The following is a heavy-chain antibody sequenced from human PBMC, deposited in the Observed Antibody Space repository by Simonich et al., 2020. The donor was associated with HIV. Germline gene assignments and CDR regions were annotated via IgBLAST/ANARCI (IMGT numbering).Heavy chain of an antibody. CDR3: ARGYSSSSYYLDF. D-gene: IGHD6-13*01. CDR1: GYTFTGYY. Sequence: QVQLVQSGAEVKKTGASVKVSCKASGYTFTGYYMHWMRQAPGQGLEWMGRIKADSGGTNYAQKFQGRVTMTRDTSISTAYMELSRLRSDDTAVYYCARGYSSSSYYLDFWGQGTLVTVSS. V-gene: IGHV1-2*06. CDR2: IKADSGGT. J-gene: IGHJ4*02.